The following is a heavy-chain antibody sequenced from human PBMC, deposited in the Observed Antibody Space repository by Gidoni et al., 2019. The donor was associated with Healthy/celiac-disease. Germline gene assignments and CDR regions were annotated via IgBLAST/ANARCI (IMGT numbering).Heavy chain of an antibody. Sequence: EVQLVESGGGLVQPGGSLRLSCAASGFTFSSYSMNWVRQAPGKGLEWVSYISSSSSTIYYADSVKCRFTISRDNAKNSLYLQMNSLRDEDTAVYYCAREGGSYFNYYGMDVWGQGTTVTVSS. J-gene: IGHJ6*02. D-gene: IGHD1-26*01. CDR1: GFTFSSYS. V-gene: IGHV3-48*02. CDR2: ISSSSSTI. CDR3: AREGGSYFNYYGMDV.